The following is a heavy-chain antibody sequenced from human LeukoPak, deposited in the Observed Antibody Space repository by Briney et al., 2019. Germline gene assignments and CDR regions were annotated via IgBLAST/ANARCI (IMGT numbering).Heavy chain of an antibody. Sequence: GGSLRLSCATSGFPFSSYAMSWVRQAPGKGLEWVSAMSSSDDGRYYAASVRGRFTISRDTSRSTLYLQMNSLRAEDAAVYYCAKAPVTSCRGAFCYPFDYWGQGTLVTVSS. D-gene: IGHD2-15*01. CDR2: MSSSDDGR. CDR3: AKAPVTSCRGAFCYPFDY. CDR1: GFPFSSYA. V-gene: IGHV3-23*01. J-gene: IGHJ4*02.